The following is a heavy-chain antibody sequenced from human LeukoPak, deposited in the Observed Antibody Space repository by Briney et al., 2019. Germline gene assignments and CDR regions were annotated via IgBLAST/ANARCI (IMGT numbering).Heavy chain of an antibody. CDR1: GGSISSGGYY. Sequence: SETLSLTCTVSGGSISSGGYYWSWIRQHPGKGLEWIGYIYYSGSTYYNPSLKSRVTISVDTSKNQFSLKLSSVTAADTAVYYCAGDSDSSGYHDYWGQGTLVTVSS. D-gene: IGHD3-22*01. CDR2: IYYSGST. J-gene: IGHJ4*02. V-gene: IGHV4-31*03. CDR3: AGDSDSSGYHDY.